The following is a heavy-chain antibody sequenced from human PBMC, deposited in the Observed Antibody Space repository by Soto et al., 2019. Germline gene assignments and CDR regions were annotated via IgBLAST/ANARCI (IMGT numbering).Heavy chain of an antibody. CDR2: ISENGGSRGGT. D-gene: IGHD2-21*01. CDR1: GFTFSSSA. J-gene: IGHJ3*02. CDR3: ASAKAVVIAALGI. V-gene: IGHV3-23*01. Sequence: LRLSCTASGFTFSSSAMSWVRHVPGQGLEWVASISENGGSRGGTYYADSVKGRFTVSRDNSKNTLYLQVDSLREADTALYYCASAKAVVIAALGIWGQGTMVTVSS.